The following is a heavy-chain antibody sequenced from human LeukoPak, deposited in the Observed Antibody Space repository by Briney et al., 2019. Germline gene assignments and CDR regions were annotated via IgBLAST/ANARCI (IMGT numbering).Heavy chain of an antibody. CDR1: GFIFSSYW. CDR2: INTDGSST. J-gene: IGHJ6*03. V-gene: IGHV3-74*01. Sequence: GGSLRLSCAASGFIFSSYWMHWVRQAPGKGLVWVSRINTDGSSTSYADSVKGRFTISRDNAENTLYLQMNSLRAEDTAVYYCARNHYYYYMDVWGKGTTVTVSS. CDR3: ARNHYYYYMDV.